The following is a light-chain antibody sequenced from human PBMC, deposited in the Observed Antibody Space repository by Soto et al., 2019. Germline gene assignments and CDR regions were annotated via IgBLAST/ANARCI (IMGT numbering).Light chain of an antibody. J-gene: IGKJ4*01. CDR1: QSVSSN. V-gene: IGKV3-15*01. CDR3: QQYKNWLALT. CDR2: GAS. Sequence: EIVLTQSPATLSLSPGERATLSCGASQSVSSNLAWYQQKPGQAPRLLIYGASTRATGIPARFSGSGSGTEFTLTISSLQSEDSAVYYCQQYKNWLALTFGGGTKVHIK.